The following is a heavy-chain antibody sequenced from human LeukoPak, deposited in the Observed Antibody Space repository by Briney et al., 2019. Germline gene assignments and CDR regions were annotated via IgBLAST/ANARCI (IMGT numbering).Heavy chain of an antibody. CDR1: GFTFDDYA. V-gene: IGHV3-43*02. CDR2: IDGDGGST. CDR3: AKDSWGTYYYGMDV. Sequence: GGSLRLSCAASGFTFDDYAMHWVRQAPGKGLEWISLIDGDGGSTYYADSVKGRFAISRDNSKNSLYLQMNSLRTEDTALYYCAKDSWGTYYYGMDVWGQGTTVTVSS. D-gene: IGHD3-16*01. J-gene: IGHJ6*02.